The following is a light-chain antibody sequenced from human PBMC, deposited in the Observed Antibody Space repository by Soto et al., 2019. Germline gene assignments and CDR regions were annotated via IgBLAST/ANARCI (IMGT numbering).Light chain of an antibody. Sequence: QSVLTQPPSASGTPGQRVTISCSGSSSNIGRHDVYWYQHHPGTAPKVLIYDNNKRPSGIPDRFSGSKSGTSATLGITGLQTGDEADYYCGTWDSSLSAVVFGGGTKLTVL. J-gene: IGLJ2*01. V-gene: IGLV1-51*01. CDR2: DNN. CDR1: SSNIGRHD. CDR3: GTWDSSLSAVV.